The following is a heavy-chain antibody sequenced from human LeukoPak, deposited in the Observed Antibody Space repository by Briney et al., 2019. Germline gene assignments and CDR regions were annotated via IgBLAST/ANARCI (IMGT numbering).Heavy chain of an antibody. J-gene: IGHJ6*02. D-gene: IGHD4-17*01. CDR2: INHSGST. Sequence: SETLSLTCAVYGGSFSGYYWSWIRQPPGKGLEWIGEINHSGSTNYNPSLKSRVTISVDTSKNQFSLKLSSVTAADTAVYYCARCPSYYGGYYYYYYYGMDVWGQGTTVTVSS. CDR1: GGSFSGYY. CDR3: ARCPSYYGGYYYYYYYGMDV. V-gene: IGHV4-34*01.